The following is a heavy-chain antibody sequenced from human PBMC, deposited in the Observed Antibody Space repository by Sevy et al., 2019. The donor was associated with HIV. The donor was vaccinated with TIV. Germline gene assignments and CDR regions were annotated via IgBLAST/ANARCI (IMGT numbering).Heavy chain of an antibody. V-gene: IGHV3-21*01. CDR3: VRDRVQPSHWYFDL. CDR1: GFTFSNSN. CDR2: VTSDSGYI. J-gene: IGHJ2*01. D-gene: IGHD3-10*01. Sequence: GGSLRLSCAGAGFTFSNSNMNWVRRAPGKGLQWVSSVTSDSGYIDYADSVKGRFIISRDNAKNSVYLQMNSLRADDTAVYYCVRDRVQPSHWYFDLWGRGTLVTVSS.